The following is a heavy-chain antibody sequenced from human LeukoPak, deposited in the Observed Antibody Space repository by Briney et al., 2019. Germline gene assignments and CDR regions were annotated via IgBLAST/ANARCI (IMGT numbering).Heavy chain of an antibody. CDR1: GGSISSSSYY. D-gene: IGHD1-20*01. V-gene: IGHV4-39*07. Sequence: SETLSLTCTVSGGSISSSSYYWGWIRQPPGKGLEWIGEINHSGSTNYNPSLKSRVTISVDTSKNQFSLKLSSVTAADTAVYYCARGRYNWKIGGSGRRLKAMDVWGKGTTVTVSS. CDR3: ARGRYNWKIGGSGRRLKAMDV. J-gene: IGHJ6*03. CDR2: INHSGST.